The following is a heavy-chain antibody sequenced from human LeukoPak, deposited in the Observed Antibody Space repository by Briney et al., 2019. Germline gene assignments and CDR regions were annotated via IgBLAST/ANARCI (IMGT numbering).Heavy chain of an antibody. J-gene: IGHJ3*02. CDR1: GGSFSGYY. V-gene: IGHV4-34*01. CDR2: INHSGST. Sequence: SETLSLTCAVYGGSFSGYYWSWIRQPPGRGLEWIGEINHSGSTNYNPSLKSRVTISVDTSKNQFSLKLSSVTAADTAVYYCARGLPRRVSDAFDIWGQGTMVTVSS. CDR3: ARGLPRRVSDAFDI. D-gene: IGHD3-16*02.